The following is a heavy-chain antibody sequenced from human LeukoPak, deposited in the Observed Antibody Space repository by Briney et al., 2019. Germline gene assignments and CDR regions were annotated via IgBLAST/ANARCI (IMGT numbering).Heavy chain of an antibody. CDR1: GYSVSSGYY. J-gene: IGHJ4*02. V-gene: IGHV4-38-2*02. CDR2: MYHSGTT. Sequence: PSETLSLTCSVSGYSVSSGYYWGWIRQSPGKGLEWIGGMYHSGTTYYNPSLKSRVIISVDTSKNQFSLKLTSVTAADTAVYYCAGGNYNPYYYDSSGYYSPFDYWGQGTLVTVSS. CDR3: AGGNYNPYYYDSSGYYSPFDY. D-gene: IGHD3-22*01.